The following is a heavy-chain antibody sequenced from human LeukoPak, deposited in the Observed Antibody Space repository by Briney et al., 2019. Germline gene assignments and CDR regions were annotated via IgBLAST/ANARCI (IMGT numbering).Heavy chain of an antibody. J-gene: IGHJ4*02. V-gene: IGHV4-61*01. CDR3: ATRRVGATFDY. Sequence: SETLSLTCTVSGGSVNSGSSYWSWIRQPPGKGLEWIGCISYSGSTNYNPSLRSRVTMSLDTPKNQFSLTLSSVTAADTAVYFCATRRVGATFDYWGQGTLVTVSS. CDR2: ISYSGST. D-gene: IGHD1-26*01. CDR1: GGSVNSGSSY.